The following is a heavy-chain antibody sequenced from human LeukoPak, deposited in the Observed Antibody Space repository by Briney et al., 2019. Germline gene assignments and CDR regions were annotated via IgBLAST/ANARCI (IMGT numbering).Heavy chain of an antibody. J-gene: IGHJ3*02. D-gene: IGHD3-22*01. CDR1: GGSFSVYY. V-gene: IGHV4-34*01. CDR3: ARGPIVVVINDAFDI. CDR2: INHSGST. Sequence: SETLSLTCAVYGGSFSVYYWSWIRQPPGKGLEWIGEINHSGSTNYNPSLKSRVTISVDTSKNQFSLKLSSVTAADTAVYYCARGPIVVVINDAFDIWGHGTMVTVSS.